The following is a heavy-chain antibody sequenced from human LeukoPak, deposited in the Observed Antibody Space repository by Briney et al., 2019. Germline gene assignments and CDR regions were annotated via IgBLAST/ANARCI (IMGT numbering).Heavy chain of an antibody. V-gene: IGHV5-51*03. CDR1: GYTFSSYW. CDR2: IYPDDSAT. J-gene: IGHJ6*03. CDR3: ARLAYCSNDVCYSNYYYSKDV. Sequence: PGESMKISCKGSGYTFSSYWIGWVRQMPGKGLEWMGIIYPDDSATSYSPSFQGQVTISADKSISTAYLQWSSLKASDTAMYYCARLAYCSNDVCYSNYYYSKDVWGKGTTVTVSS. D-gene: IGHD2-8*01.